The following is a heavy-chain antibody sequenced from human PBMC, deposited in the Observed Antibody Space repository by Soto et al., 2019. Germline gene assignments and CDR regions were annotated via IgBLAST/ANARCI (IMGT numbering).Heavy chain of an antibody. D-gene: IGHD3-16*02. CDR1: GFTVSSNY. V-gene: IGHV3-66*01. J-gene: IGHJ6*02. Sequence: EVQLVESGGGLVQPGGSLRLSCAASGFTVSSNYMSWVRQAPGKGLEWVSVIYSGGSTYYADSVKGRFTISRDNSKNTLYLQMTSLRAEDTAVYYCARDNDYVWGSYRHYYYGMDVWGQGTTVTVSS. CDR3: ARDNDYVWGSYRHYYYGMDV. CDR2: IYSGGST.